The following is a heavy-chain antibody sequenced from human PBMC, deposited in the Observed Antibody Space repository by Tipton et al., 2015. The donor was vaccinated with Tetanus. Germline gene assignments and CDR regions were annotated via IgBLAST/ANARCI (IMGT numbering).Heavy chain of an antibody. D-gene: IGHD3-3*01. J-gene: IGHJ4*02. V-gene: IGHV3-23*01. CDR2: ISGSGGTT. Sequence: SLRLSCAASGFTFSSYSMNWVRQAPGKGLEWVAEISGSGGTTYYADSVKGRFTISRDNSKNTLYLQMNSLRAEDTAVYYCAKPLRSGYHHFDYWGLGTLVPVSS. CDR3: AKPLRSGYHHFDY. CDR1: GFTFSSYS.